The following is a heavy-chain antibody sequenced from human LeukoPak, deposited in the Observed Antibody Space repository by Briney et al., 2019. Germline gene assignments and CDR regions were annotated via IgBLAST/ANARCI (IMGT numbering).Heavy chain of an antibody. V-gene: IGHV3-23*01. D-gene: IGHD3-16*01. CDR3: AKGSYYYDSADYFDY. CDR1: GFTFSSYA. Sequence: GGSLRLSCAASGFTFSSYAKSWVRQAPGKGLEWVSTISGSGGNTYYADSVKGRFTISRDNSKNTLYLQMSSLRAEDTAVYYCAKGSYYYDSADYFDYWGQGTLVTVSS. J-gene: IGHJ4*02. CDR2: ISGSGGNT.